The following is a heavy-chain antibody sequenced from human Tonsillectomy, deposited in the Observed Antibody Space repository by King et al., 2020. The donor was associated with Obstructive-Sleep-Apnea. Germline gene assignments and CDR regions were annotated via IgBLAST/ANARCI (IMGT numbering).Heavy chain of an antibody. Sequence: TLKESGPTLVKPTQTLTMTCTISGFSLSTSGVSVGWIRQPPGKALEWLALIYWDDDKRYSPSLKSRLTITKDTSKNQVVLTMSNMDPVDTATYYCAQRNRAAAGTYFDFWGQGTLVTGSS. CDR2: IYWDDDK. J-gene: IGHJ4*02. V-gene: IGHV2-5*02. CDR3: AQRNRAAAGTYFDF. CDR1: GFSLSTSGVS. D-gene: IGHD6-13*01.